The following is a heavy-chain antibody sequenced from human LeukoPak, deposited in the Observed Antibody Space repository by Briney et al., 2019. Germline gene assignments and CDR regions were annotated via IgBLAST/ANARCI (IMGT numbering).Heavy chain of an antibody. D-gene: IGHD3-10*01. CDR3: ASLIMVRGVGRRDY. Sequence: GGSLRLSCAASGFTFSNAWMSWVRQAPGKGLEWVGRIKSKTDGGTTDYAAPVKGRFTISRDDSKNTLYLQMNSLRAEDTAVYYCASLIMVRGVGRRDYWGQGTLVTVSS. CDR2: IKSKTDGGTT. V-gene: IGHV3-15*01. CDR1: GFTFSNAW. J-gene: IGHJ4*02.